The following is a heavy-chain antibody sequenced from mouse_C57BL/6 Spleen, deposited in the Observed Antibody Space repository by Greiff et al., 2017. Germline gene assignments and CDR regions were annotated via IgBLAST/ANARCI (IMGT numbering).Heavy chain of an antibody. CDR1: GYTFTSYW. V-gene: IGHV1-59*01. Sequence: VQLQQPGAELVRPGTSVKLSCKASGYTFTSYWMHWVKQRPGQGLEWIGVIDPSDSYTNYNQKFKGKATLTVYTSSSTAYMQLSSLTSDDSAVYYCARRDFWDYWGQGTTLTVSS. D-gene: IGHD3-3*01. J-gene: IGHJ2*01. CDR2: IDPSDSYT. CDR3: ARRDFWDY.